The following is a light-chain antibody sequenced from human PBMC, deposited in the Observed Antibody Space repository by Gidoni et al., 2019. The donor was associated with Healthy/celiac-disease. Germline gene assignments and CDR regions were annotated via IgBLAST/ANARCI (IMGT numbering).Light chain of an antibody. CDR2: GAS. Sequence: ELVMTQSPDTLSVSPGERATLSCRASPSVSINLAWYQQKPGQAPRLLIYGASTRATGIPARFSGSGSGTEFTLTISSLQSEDFAVYYCQQYNNWPPITFGQGTRLEIK. J-gene: IGKJ5*01. CDR1: PSVSIN. V-gene: IGKV3-15*01. CDR3: QQYNNWPPIT.